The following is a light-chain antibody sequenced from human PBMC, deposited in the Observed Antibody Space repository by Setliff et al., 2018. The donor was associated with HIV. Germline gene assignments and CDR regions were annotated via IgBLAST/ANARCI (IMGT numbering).Light chain of an antibody. V-gene: IGLV2-14*01. CDR2: EVS. CDR1: ISDVGGHND. CDR3: ISYTSRSTRV. Sequence: QSVLAQPASVSGSPGQSVTISCTGTISDVGGHNDVSWYQHHPGKAHKLFIYEVSNRPSWVANRFSGSKSGNTASLTISVLPPEDEADYFCISYTSRSTRVFGTGTKVTVL. J-gene: IGLJ1*01.